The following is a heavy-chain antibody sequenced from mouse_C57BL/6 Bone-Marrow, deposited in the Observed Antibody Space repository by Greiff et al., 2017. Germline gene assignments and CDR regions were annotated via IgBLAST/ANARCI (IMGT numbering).Heavy chain of an antibody. V-gene: IGHV2-2*01. Sequence: QVQLKESGPGLVQPSQSLSITCTVSGFSLTSYGVHWVRQSPGKGLEWLGVIWSGGSTDYNAAFISRLSISKDNSKSQVFFKMNSLQADDTAIYYCARNLGGYDVDYAMDYWGQGTSVTVSS. J-gene: IGHJ4*01. CDR2: IWSGGST. CDR1: GFSLTSYG. D-gene: IGHD2-2*01. CDR3: ARNLGGYDVDYAMDY.